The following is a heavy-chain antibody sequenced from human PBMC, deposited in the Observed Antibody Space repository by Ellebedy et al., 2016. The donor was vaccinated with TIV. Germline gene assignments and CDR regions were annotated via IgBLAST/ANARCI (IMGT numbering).Heavy chain of an antibody. CDR1: GFTFSTYN. CDR2: IWYDGSNT. Sequence: GESLKISCAASGFTFSTYNMHWVRQAPDKGLEWVAVIWYDGSNTQYADSVKGRFTMSRDNSKNMVYLQMNSLRAEDTAVYYCARDGVRPYFYNGMDVWGQGTTVSVSS. V-gene: IGHV3-33*08. CDR3: ARDGVRPYFYNGMDV. J-gene: IGHJ6*02. D-gene: IGHD2/OR15-2a*01.